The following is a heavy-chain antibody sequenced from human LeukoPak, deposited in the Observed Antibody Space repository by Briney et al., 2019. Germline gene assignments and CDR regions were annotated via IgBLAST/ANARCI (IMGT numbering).Heavy chain of an antibody. V-gene: IGHV3-21*01. CDR1: GFIFSSYS. J-gene: IGHJ2*01. D-gene: IGHD6-19*01. Sequence: GGSLRLSCAASGFIFSSYSMTWVRQAPGKGLEWVSSITSSSIYIYYPDSVKGRLTISRYNAKNSLYLQMNSLRAEDTAVYYCTRDSGEYRSEWYFDLWGRGTLVTVSS. CDR3: TRDSGEYRSEWYFDL. CDR2: ITSSSIYI.